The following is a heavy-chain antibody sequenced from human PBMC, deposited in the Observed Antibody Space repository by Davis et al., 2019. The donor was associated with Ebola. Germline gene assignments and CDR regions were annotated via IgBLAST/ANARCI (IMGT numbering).Heavy chain of an antibody. Sequence: GESLKISCAASGFTFYRYEMNWVRQAPGKALEWVSYISGSATSTFYADSVKGRFTISRDNARDSLYLQMDSLRVEDTAIYYCARDAFSLSRYDTEDHWGQGTLVTVSS. CDR2: ISGSATST. CDR1: GFTFYRYE. D-gene: IGHD3-9*01. V-gene: IGHV3-48*03. CDR3: ARDAFSLSRYDTEDH. J-gene: IGHJ4*02.